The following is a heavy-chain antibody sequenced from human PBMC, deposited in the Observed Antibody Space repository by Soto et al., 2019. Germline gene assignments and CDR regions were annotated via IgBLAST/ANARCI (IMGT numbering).Heavy chain of an antibody. CDR2: ISSGSGFI. CDR3: AADRRDYGTFSGYEYWCSDI. J-gene: IGHJ2*01. Sequence: EVQLVESGGGLVRPGGSLRLSCTVSGFSFSNSNMNWVLQAPGKGLVWVSSISSGSGFISYTGSMKGRFTISRVNAKNCLYLKMNSLRAEDTAVYYCAADRRDYGTFSGYEYWCSDIWGRGTLVTVSS. D-gene: IGHD5-12*01. CDR1: GFSFSNSN. V-gene: IGHV3-21*06.